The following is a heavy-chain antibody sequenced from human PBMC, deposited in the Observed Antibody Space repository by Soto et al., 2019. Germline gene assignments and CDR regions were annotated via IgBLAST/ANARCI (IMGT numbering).Heavy chain of an antibody. CDR2: IIPIFGTA. CDR3: ARAGRGYYDSSGYSTGTSPPRWINHYYYYGMDV. CDR1: GGTFSSYA. Sequence: ASVKVSCKASGGTFSSYAISWVRQAPGQGLEWMGGIIPIFGTANYAQKFQGRVTITADESTSTAYMELSSLRSEDTAVYYCARAGRGYYDSSGYSTGTSPPRWINHYYYYGMDVWGQGTTVTVSS. V-gene: IGHV1-69*13. J-gene: IGHJ6*02. D-gene: IGHD3-22*01.